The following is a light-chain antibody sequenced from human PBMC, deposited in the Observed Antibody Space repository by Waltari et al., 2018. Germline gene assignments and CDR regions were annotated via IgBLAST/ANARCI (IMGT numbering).Light chain of an antibody. CDR3: ISCSRATPGNVV. V-gene: IGLV2-14*01. CDR1: ISDVGGYNY. CDR2: DVT. J-gene: IGLJ2*01. Sequence: SALTQPASVSGSLGQSITFSCTGTISDVGGYNYVAWYQQHPGKAPKLMIHDVTKRPSGVSLRFSGSKAGNTASLTISGLQPDDEADYYCISCSRATPGNVVIGGGTKLTVL.